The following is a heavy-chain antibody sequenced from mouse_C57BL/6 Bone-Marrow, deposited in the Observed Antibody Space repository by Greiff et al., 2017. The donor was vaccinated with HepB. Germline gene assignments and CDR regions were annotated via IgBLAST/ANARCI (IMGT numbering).Heavy chain of an antibody. V-gene: IGHV1-64*01. Sequence: QVQLQQPGAELVKPGASVKLSCKASGYTFTSYWMHWVKQRPGQGLEWIGMIHPNSGSTNYNKKFKSKATLTVDKSSSTAYMQLSSLTSEDSAVYYCARLMVYWYFDVWGTGTTVTVSS. CDR3: ARLMVYWYFDV. J-gene: IGHJ1*03. D-gene: IGHD1-1*02. CDR2: IHPNSGST. CDR1: GYTFTSYW.